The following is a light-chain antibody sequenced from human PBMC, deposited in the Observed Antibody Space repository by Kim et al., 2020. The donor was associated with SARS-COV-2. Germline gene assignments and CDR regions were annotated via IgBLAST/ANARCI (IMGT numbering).Light chain of an antibody. CDR2: SAS. V-gene: IGKV3-15*01. CDR1: QSVSSN. CDR3: QQYDNWPRT. Sequence: EIVMTQSPATLSVSPGERATLSCRASQSVSSNLAWYQQKPGQAPRLLIYSASTWATGIPARFSGSGSGTEFTLTIGSLQSEDFAVYYCQQYDNWPRTFGQGTKVDIK. J-gene: IGKJ1*01.